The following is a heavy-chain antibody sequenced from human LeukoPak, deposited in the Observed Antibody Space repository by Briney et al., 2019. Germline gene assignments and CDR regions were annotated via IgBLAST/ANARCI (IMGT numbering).Heavy chain of an antibody. CDR1: GGTFSSYA. J-gene: IGHJ6*03. CDR2: IIPIFGTA. V-gene: IGHV1-69*13. D-gene: IGHD3-10*01. CDR3: ARRPGAFGGYYYMDV. Sequence: EASVKVSCKASGGTFSSYAISWVRQAPGQGLEWMGWIIPIFGTANYAQKFQGRVTITADESTSTAYMELSSLRSEDTAVYYCARRPGAFGGYYYMDVWGKGTTVTISS.